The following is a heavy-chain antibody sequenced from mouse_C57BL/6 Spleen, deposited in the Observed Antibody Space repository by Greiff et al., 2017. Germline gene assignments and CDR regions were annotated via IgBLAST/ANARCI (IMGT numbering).Heavy chain of an antibody. V-gene: IGHV1-82*01. CDR1: GYAFSSSW. Sequence: VQLQQSGPELVKPGASVKISCKASGYAFSSSWMNWVKQRPGKGLEWIGRIYPGDGDTNYNGKFKGKATLTADKSSSTAYMQRSSLTSEDSAVYFCAREGGYSFAYWGQGTLVTVSA. CDR3: AREGGYSFAY. D-gene: IGHD2-3*01. J-gene: IGHJ3*01. CDR2: IYPGDGDT.